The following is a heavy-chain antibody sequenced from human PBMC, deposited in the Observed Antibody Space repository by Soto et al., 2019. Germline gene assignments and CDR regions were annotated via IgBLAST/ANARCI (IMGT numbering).Heavy chain of an antibody. D-gene: IGHD1-1*01. CDR2: INPINGNT. CDR3: ARMDFWNALEI. CDR1: GYTFISYG. Sequence: GASVKVSCKASGYTFISYGIAWVRQAPGQGLAWMGWINPINGNTNYAQDLEGRVTVTADISATTAYMELRSLRSEDTAVYYCARMDFWNALEIWGQGTKVTVSS. V-gene: IGHV1-18*01. J-gene: IGHJ3*02.